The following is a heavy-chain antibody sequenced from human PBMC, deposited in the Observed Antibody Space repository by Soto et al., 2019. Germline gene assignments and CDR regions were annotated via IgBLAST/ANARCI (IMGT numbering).Heavy chain of an antibody. CDR1: GFSLTTDGEG. CDR3: AHSRNLITEDAQVGDFAS. J-gene: IGHJ4*02. Sequence: QITLKESGPTLVKPTQPLTLTCSFSGFSLTTDGEGVGWVRQSPGEALEWLALIYWDDDERYSPSLKTRLTITKNTSKNQAVLIMTNMASMDTATYYRAHSRNLITEDAQVGDFASWGQGTLVTVSS. D-gene: IGHD3-10*01. CDR2: IYWDDDE. V-gene: IGHV2-5*02.